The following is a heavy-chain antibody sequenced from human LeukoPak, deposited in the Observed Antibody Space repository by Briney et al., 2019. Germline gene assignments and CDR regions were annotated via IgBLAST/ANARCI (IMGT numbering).Heavy chain of an antibody. CDR1: GGSISSYY. Sequence: SETLSLTCTVSGGSISSYYWSWIRQPAGKGLEWIGRIYTSGSTNYNPSLKSRVTMSVDTSKNQFSLKLSSVTAADTAVYYCARVRPVATIPYGMDVWGQGTTVTVSS. D-gene: IGHD5-12*01. V-gene: IGHV4-4*07. CDR2: IYTSGST. J-gene: IGHJ6*02. CDR3: ARVRPVATIPYGMDV.